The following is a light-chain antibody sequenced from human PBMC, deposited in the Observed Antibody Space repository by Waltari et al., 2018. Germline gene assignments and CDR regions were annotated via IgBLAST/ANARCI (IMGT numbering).Light chain of an antibody. CDR3: YSRNSDDFTYV. Sequence: SSELSQDPTVSVALGQAVNITCQGDSLRRYFVSWYQQQPGQAPVLVSYGQNKRPSGIPDRFSGSRSGNTASLTIAGAEAADEADYYCYSRNSDDFTYVFGTGTKLTVL. J-gene: IGLJ1*01. CDR2: GQN. CDR1: SLRRYF. V-gene: IGLV3-19*01.